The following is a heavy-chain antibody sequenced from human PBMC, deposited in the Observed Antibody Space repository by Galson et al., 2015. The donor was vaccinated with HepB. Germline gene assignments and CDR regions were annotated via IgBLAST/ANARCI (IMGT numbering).Heavy chain of an antibody. CDR3: TSAYGDYNSFPSGNFDY. J-gene: IGHJ4*02. D-gene: IGHD4-17*01. CDR2: INTRSDGGTT. Sequence: SLRLSCAGSGFSFNNVGMSWVRQAPGKGLEWLCRINTRSDGGTTHYGAPVRGRFTISRDDSTSTVYLQMNNLKPEDTAVYHCTSAYGDYNSFPSGNFDYWGQGVLVTVSS. CDR1: GFSFNNVG. V-gene: IGHV3-15*01.